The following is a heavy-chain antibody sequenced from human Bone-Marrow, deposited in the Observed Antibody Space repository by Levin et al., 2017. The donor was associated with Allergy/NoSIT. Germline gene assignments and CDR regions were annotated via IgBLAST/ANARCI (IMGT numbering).Heavy chain of an antibody. D-gene: IGHD4-17*01. V-gene: IGHV1-69*04. J-gene: IGHJ6*02. CDR1: GGTFSSYT. CDR3: ARDRKRLDPTGYGMDV. CDR2: IIPILGIA. Sequence: ASVKVSCKASGGTFSSYTISWVRQAPGQGLEWMGRIIPILGIANYAQKFQGRVTITADKSTSTAYMELSSLRSEDTAVYYCARDRKRLDPTGYGMDVWGQGTTVTVSS.